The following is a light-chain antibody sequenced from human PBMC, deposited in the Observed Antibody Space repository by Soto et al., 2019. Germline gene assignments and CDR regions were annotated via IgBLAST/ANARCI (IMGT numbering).Light chain of an antibody. CDR2: DAS. CDR1: QSISSW. CDR3: QQRHNLPHT. J-gene: IGKJ3*01. Sequence: DIKMTQSPSTLSAYVGDRVTITCRASQSISSWLAWYQQKPGKAPKLLIYDASNLETGVPSRFSGSGSGTDFTFTISSLQPEDIATYYCQQRHNLPHTFGPGTKVDIK. V-gene: IGKV1-33*01.